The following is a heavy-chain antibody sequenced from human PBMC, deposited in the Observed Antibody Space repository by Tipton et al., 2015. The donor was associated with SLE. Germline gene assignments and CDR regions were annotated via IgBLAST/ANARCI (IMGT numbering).Heavy chain of an antibody. J-gene: IGHJ6*03. CDR2: MYHSRNT. D-gene: IGHD3-22*01. CDR3: ARHGRGYPFYDYFYMDV. V-gene: IGHV4-38-2*01. Sequence: TLSLTCAVSGYSISSGYYWGWIRQSPGKGLEWIGSMYHSRNTYYNPSLKSRVTILVDTSKNQFSLKLNSVTAADTAVYYCARHGRGYPFYDYFYMDVWGKGTTVTVSS. CDR1: GYSISSGYY.